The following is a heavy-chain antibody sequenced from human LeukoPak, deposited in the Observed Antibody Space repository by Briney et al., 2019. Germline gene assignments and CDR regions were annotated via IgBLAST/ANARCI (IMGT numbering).Heavy chain of an antibody. CDR3: AARGYYYDSSGLNWFDP. CDR1: GGSFSGYY. Sequence: SETLSLTCAVYGGSFSGYYWSWIRQPPGKGREWIGEINHSGSTNYNPSLKSRVTISVDTSKNQFSLKLSSVTAADTAVYYCAARGYYYDSSGLNWFDPWGQGTLVTVSS. V-gene: IGHV4-34*01. D-gene: IGHD3-22*01. CDR2: INHSGST. J-gene: IGHJ5*02.